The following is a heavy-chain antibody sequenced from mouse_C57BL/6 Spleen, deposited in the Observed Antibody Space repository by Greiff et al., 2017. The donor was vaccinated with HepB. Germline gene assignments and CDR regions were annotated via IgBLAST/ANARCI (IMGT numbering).Heavy chain of an antibody. V-gene: IGHV1-15*01. J-gene: IGHJ2*01. CDR1: GYTFTDYE. CDR2: IDPETGGT. CDR3: TRKAAQATWYFDY. D-gene: IGHD3-2*02. Sequence: QVQLQQSGAELVRPGASVTLSCKASGYTFTDYEMHWVKQTPVHGLEWIGAIDPETGGTAYNQKFKGKAILTADKSSSTAYMELRSLTSEDSAVYYCTRKAAQATWYFDYWGQGTTLTVSS.